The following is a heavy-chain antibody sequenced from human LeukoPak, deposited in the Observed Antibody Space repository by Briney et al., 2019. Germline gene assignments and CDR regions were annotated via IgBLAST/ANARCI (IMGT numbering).Heavy chain of an antibody. Sequence: GGSLRLSCAASGFTFSDYYMSWIRQAPGKGLEWVSYISSSGSTIYYADSVKGRFTISRDNAKNSLYLQMNSLRAEDTAVYYCARDRVVPYYYYYHGMDVWGQGTTVTVSS. V-gene: IGHV3-11*01. CDR1: GFTFSDYY. J-gene: IGHJ6*02. CDR3: ARDRVVPYYYYYHGMDV. CDR2: ISSSGSTI. D-gene: IGHD2-2*01.